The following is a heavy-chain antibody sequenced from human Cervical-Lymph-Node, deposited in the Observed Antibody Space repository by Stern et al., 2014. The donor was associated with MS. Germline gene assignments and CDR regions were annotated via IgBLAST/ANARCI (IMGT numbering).Heavy chain of an antibody. Sequence: EVQLLESGGGLVQPGESLRLFCAVSGFTFSNYAMSWVRQAPGKGLEWVSSLSGRGDSPYYADSVRGRFTISRDNSKNTLYLQMNSLRAEDTAVYYCAKGSGRVLGDYYYGMDVWGQGTTVTVSS. CDR3: AKGSGRVLGDYYYGMDV. J-gene: IGHJ6*02. D-gene: IGHD2-8*01. CDR2: LSGRGDSP. CDR1: GFTFSNYA. V-gene: IGHV3-23*01.